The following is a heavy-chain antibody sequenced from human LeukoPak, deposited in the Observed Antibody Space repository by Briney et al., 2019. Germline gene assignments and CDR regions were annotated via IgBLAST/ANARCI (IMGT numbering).Heavy chain of an antibody. Sequence: GGSLRLSCAASGFSFSRYGIHWVRQAPGKGLEWVAFIRYDGSDKYYADSVKGRFTISRDNSKNTLYLQMDSLRAEDTAVYYCTKESESYDSSGSTFDYWGQGTLVTVSS. CDR3: TKESESYDSSGSTFDY. CDR1: GFSFSRYG. J-gene: IGHJ4*02. D-gene: IGHD3-22*01. CDR2: IRYDGSDK. V-gene: IGHV3-30*02.